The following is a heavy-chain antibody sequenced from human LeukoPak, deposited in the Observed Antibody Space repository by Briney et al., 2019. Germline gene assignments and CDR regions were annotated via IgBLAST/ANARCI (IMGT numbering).Heavy chain of an antibody. Sequence: GGSLRLSCAASGFTFGSFEMNWVRQAPGKGLEWVSYISSSGSTVYYADSVKGRFTISRDNAKNSLYLQMNSLRAEDTAVYYCAELGITMIGGVWGKGTTVTISS. CDR2: ISSSGSTV. D-gene: IGHD3-10*02. J-gene: IGHJ6*04. V-gene: IGHV3-48*03. CDR3: AELGITMIGGV. CDR1: GFTFGSFE.